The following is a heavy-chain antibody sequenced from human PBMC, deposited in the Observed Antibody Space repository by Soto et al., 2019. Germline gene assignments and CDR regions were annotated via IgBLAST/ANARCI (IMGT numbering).Heavy chain of an antibody. D-gene: IGHD1-7*01. CDR3: AKNLERELTKVIDF. CDR1: GLTFSCFA. J-gene: IGHJ5*01. Sequence: PSRSSVTPGLTFSCFALRWARQPPGGGLERGSGMSVSSSTTLYADPVRGRVTNSRDRPKNTLYLQISRLRAEDRALYYCAKNLERELTKVIDFWGHGTLGTGSS. V-gene: IGHV3-23*01. CDR2: MSVSSSTT.